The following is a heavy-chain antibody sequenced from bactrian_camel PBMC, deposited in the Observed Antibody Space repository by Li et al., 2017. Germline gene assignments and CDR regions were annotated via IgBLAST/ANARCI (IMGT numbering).Heavy chain of an antibody. CDR2: IWTGGGST. CDR1: GYTDSAYC. V-gene: IGHV3S1*01. J-gene: IGHJ4*01. CDR3: AAVAEGRTVEGGVSLWTLFESGY. D-gene: IGHD3*01. Sequence: HVQLVESGGGSVQAGGSLRLSCAASGYTDSAYCWGWFRQAPGKEREGVAAIWTGGGSTYYADSVKGRFTISQDNARNAIYLQMNSLKPEDTAMYYCAAVAEGRTVEGGVSLWTLFESGYWGQGTQVTVS.